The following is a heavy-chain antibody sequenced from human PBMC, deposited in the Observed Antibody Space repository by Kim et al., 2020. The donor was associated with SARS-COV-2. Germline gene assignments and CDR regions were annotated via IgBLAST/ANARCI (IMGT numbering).Heavy chain of an antibody. CDR2: IIPIFGTA. CDR1: GGTFSSYA. CDR3: ARGDIVVVPAATRVDYYYYGMDV. Sequence: SVKVSCKASGGTFSSYAISWVRQAPGQGLEWMGGIIPIFGTANYAQKFQGRVTITADESTSTAYMELSSLRSEDTAVYYCARGDIVVVPAATRVDYYYYGMDVWGQGTTVTVSS. D-gene: IGHD2-2*01. V-gene: IGHV1-69*13. J-gene: IGHJ6*02.